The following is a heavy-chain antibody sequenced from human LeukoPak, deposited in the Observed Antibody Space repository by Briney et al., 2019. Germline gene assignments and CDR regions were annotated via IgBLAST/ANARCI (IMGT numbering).Heavy chain of an antibody. J-gene: IGHJ4*02. CDR3: ARIGYSNYGRYYFDY. V-gene: IGHV4-31*03. D-gene: IGHD4-11*01. Sequence: PSETLSLTCTVSGGSISSGGYYWSWIRQHPGKGLEWIGYIYYSGSTYYNPSLKSRVTISVDTSKNQFSLKLSSVTAADTAVYYCARIGYSNYGRYYFDYWGQGTLVTVSS. CDR1: GGSISSGGYY. CDR2: IYYSGST.